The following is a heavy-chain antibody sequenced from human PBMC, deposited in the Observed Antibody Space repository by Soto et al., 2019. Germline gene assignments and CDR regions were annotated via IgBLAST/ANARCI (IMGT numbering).Heavy chain of an antibody. CDR2: IKQDGSEK. CDR3: ARGGKRVMVYAMVLWDY. CDR1: GFTFSSYW. Sequence: GGSLRLSCAASGFTFSSYWMSWVRQAPGKGLEWVANIKQDGSEKYYVDSVKGRFTISRDNAKNSLYLQMNSLRAEDTAVYYCARGGKRVMVYAMVLWDYWGQGTLVTVSS. V-gene: IGHV3-7*01. J-gene: IGHJ4*02. D-gene: IGHD2-8*01.